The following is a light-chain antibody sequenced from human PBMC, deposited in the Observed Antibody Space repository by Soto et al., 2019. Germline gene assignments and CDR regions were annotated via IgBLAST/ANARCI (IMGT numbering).Light chain of an antibody. CDR1: SSNIVAGYD. V-gene: IGLV1-40*01. J-gene: IGLJ2*01. CDR2: GNS. CDR3: QSYDSSLSHVV. Sequence: QLVLTQPPSVSGAPGQRVTISCTGSSSNIVAGYDVHWYQQLPGTAPKLLIYGNSNRPSGVPDRFSGSKSGTSASLAITGLQAEDEADYYCQSYDSSLSHVVFGGGTKLTVL.